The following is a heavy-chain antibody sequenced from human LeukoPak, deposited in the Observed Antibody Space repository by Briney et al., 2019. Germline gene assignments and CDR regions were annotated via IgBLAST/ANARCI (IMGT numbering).Heavy chain of an antibody. V-gene: IGHV3-53*01. J-gene: IGHJ4*02. Sequence: GGSLRLSCAASGFTVSSDYMSWVRQAPGKGLEWVSVIYSGGSTYYADSVKGRFAISRDNSKNTLYLQMNSLRVEDTAVYYCTRVSTLAYCGGDCYSDYWGQGTLVTVSS. D-gene: IGHD2-21*02. CDR3: TRVSTLAYCGGDCYSDY. CDR2: IYSGGST. CDR1: GFTVSSDY.